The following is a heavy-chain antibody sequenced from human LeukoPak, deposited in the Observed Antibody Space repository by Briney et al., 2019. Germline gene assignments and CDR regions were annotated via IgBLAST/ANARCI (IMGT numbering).Heavy chain of an antibody. D-gene: IGHD3-22*01. Sequence: GGSLRLSCAASGFSFSSYAMSWVRQAPGKGLEWVGNIKQDGSERNYVDSVKGRFTISRDNAKKSLYLQMNSLRAEDTAVYYCARDWGAYYHFFDYWGRGTLVTVSS. CDR2: IKQDGSER. CDR3: ARDWGAYYHFFDY. CDR1: GFSFSSYA. J-gene: IGHJ4*02. V-gene: IGHV3-7*01.